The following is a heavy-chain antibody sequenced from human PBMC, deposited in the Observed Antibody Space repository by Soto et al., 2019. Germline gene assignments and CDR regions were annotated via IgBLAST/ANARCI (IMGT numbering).Heavy chain of an antibody. D-gene: IGHD4-17*01. CDR3: AVSTVTTLGWFDP. CDR1: GGSISSSSYY. CDR2: IYYSGST. Sequence: QLQLQESGPGLVKPSETLSLTCTVSGGSISSSSYYWGWIRQPPGKGLEWIGSIYYSGSTYYNPSLTSRVTISVDTSKNQFSLKLSSVTAADTAVYYCAVSTVTTLGWFDPWGQGTLVTVSS. J-gene: IGHJ5*02. V-gene: IGHV4-39*01.